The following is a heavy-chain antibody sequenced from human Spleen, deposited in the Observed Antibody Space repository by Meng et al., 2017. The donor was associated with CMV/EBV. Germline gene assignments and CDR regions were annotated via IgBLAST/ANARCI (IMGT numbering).Heavy chain of an antibody. V-gene: IGHV3-74*01. Sequence: GESLKISCAASGFTFSSYWMHWVRQAPGKGLVWVSRINSDGSSTSYADSVKGRFTISRDNAKNTLYLQMNSLRAEDTAVYYCARRGIAAADPFDYWGQGTLVTVSS. CDR2: INSDGSST. J-gene: IGHJ4*02. CDR1: GFTFSSYW. D-gene: IGHD6-13*01. CDR3: ARRGIAAADPFDY.